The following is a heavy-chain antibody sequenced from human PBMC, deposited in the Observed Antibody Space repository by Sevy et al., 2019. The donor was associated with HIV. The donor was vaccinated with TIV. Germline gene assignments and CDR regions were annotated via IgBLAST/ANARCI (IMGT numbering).Heavy chain of an antibody. CDR1: GGSISSGSYY. D-gene: IGHD3-16*01. V-gene: IGHV4-61*02. Sequence: SETLSLTCTVSGGSISSGSYYWSWIRQPAGKGLEWIGRIYTSGSSNYNPSLKSRVTMSVDTSKNQFSLKLSPVTAADTAVYYCARFDEDYRNFDYWGQGTLVTVSS. J-gene: IGHJ4*02. CDR3: ARFDEDYRNFDY. CDR2: IYTSGSS.